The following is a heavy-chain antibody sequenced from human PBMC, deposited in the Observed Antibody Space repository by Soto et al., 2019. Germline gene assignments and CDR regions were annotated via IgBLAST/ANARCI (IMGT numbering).Heavy chain of an antibody. J-gene: IGHJ4*02. CDR3: AKSAAAGSPILLDY. D-gene: IGHD6-13*01. V-gene: IGHV4-39*01. CDR1: GGSISSSSYY. CDR2: IYYSGST. Sequence: SETLSLTCTVSGGSISSSSYYWGWIRQPPGKGLEWIGSIYYSGSTYYNPSLKSRVTISVDTSKNRFSLKLSSVTAADTAVYYCAKSAAAGSPILLDYWGQGTLVTVSS.